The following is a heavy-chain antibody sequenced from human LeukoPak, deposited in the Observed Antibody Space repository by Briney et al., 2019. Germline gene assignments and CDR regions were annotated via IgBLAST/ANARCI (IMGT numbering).Heavy chain of an antibody. CDR2: IRSKANSYAT. J-gene: IGHJ4*02. Sequence: GGSLRLSCAASGFTFSGSAMHWVRQASGKGLEWVGRIRSKANSYATAYAASVKGRFTISRDDSKNTAYLQMNSLKTEDTAVYYCTSLLRDSGYCSSTSCYAADYWGQGTLVTVSS. CDR1: GFTFSGSA. D-gene: IGHD2-2*01. CDR3: TSLLRDSGYCSSTSCYAADY. V-gene: IGHV3-73*01.